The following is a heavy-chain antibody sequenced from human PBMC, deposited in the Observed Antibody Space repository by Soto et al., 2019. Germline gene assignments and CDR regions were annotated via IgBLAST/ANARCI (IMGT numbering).Heavy chain of an antibody. D-gene: IGHD1-26*01. V-gene: IGHV3-23*01. Sequence: GGSLILSCAASGFTFSSCAMGWVRQAPGKGLEWVSDIIDSGGSTYYADAVKGRFTISRDNSKSTLYLQMNSLRAEDTAVYYCGKGRSYYYYYGVDVWGQGTTVTVSS. CDR3: GKGRSYYYYYGVDV. J-gene: IGHJ6*02. CDR1: GFTFSSCA. CDR2: IIDSGGST.